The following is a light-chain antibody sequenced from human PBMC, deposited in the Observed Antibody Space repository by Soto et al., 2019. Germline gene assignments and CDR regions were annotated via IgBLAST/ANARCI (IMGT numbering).Light chain of an antibody. CDR1: QSVGTY. CDR2: DAS. J-gene: IGKJ4*01. CDR3: QQRQDYTLT. Sequence: FVMTQSPATLSLSPGDRATLSCRASQSVGTYLVWYQQKPGQTPRLLIYDASNRATGVPARFSGCGSGTDFTLTIRNLEPEDFAVYYCQQRQDYTLTFGGGTKVEIK. V-gene: IGKV3-11*01.